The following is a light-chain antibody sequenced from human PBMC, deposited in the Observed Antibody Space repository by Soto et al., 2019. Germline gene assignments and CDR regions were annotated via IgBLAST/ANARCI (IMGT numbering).Light chain of an antibody. CDR2: AAS. Sequence: EIVMTQSPATLSVSPGERATLSCRASQSVRTDLAWYQQKPGQPPRLLIYAASTRATGVPARFSGSGSGTEFTLTISSLQSEDFGVYYRQQYNKLPPLTFGGGTKVEIK. V-gene: IGKV3-15*01. CDR1: QSVRTD. CDR3: QQYNKLPPLT. J-gene: IGKJ4*01.